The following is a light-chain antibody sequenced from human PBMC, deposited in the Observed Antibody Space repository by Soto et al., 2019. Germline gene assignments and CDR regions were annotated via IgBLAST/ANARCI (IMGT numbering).Light chain of an antibody. CDR2: AAS. V-gene: IGKV1-39*01. CDR3: QQSYSTPLIT. J-gene: IGKJ3*01. CDR1: QSISSY. Sequence: DIQMTQSPSSLSASVGDRVTITCRASQSISSYLNWYQQKPGKAPKLLIYAASSLQSGVPSRFSGSGSGTDFTLTISSLQPEDVATYYCQQSYSTPLITFGPGTKVYIK.